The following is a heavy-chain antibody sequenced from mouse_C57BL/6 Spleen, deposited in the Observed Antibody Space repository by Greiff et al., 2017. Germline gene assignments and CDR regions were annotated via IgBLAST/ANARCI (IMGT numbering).Heavy chain of an antibody. D-gene: IGHD2-4*01. CDR2: ISYDGSN. V-gene: IGHV3-6*01. Sequence: EESGPGLVKPSQSLSLTCSVTGYSITSGYYWNWIRQFPGNKLEWMGYISYDGSNNYNPSLKNRISITRDTSKNQFFLKLNSVTTEDTATYYCAIYDYDGGAYWGQGTLVTVSA. CDR3: AIYDYDGGAY. J-gene: IGHJ3*01. CDR1: GYSITSGYY.